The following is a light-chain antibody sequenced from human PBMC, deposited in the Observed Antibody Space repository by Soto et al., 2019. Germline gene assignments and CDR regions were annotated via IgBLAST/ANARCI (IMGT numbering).Light chain of an antibody. CDR3: QQSYSTPWT. CDR1: ASISNY. J-gene: IGKJ1*01. Sequence: SRMTQSHSSLSASVGDRVTITCRASASISNYLNWYQQTPGKAPNLLIYAASSLQSGVPSRFSGSGSGTDFTLTISSLQPEDFAPYYCQQSYSTPWTFGQGTKVDIK. V-gene: IGKV1-39*01. CDR2: AAS.